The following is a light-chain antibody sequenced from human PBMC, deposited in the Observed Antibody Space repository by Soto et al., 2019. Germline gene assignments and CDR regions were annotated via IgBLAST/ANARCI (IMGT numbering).Light chain of an antibody. J-gene: IGLJ2*01. V-gene: IGLV1-40*01. CDR1: SSNIGAGFD. CDR3: QSYDNSLLAYV. Sequence: QSALTQPPSVSGAPGQRLTISCAGTSSNIGAGFDVHWYQQLPGTAPKLLIYANDDRPSGVPGRFSGSTSGTSASLAITGLQAEDAADYYCQSYDNSLLAYVFGGGTKVTVL. CDR2: AND.